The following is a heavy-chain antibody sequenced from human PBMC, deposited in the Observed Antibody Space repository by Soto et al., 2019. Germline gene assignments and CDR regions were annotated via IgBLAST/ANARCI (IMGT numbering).Heavy chain of an antibody. D-gene: IGHD6-13*01. CDR1: GGTFSSYA. CDR3: ARGKIIAARDLDY. Sequence: SVKVSCKASGGTFSSYAISWVRQAPGQGLEWMGGIIPIFGTANYAQKFQGRVTITADESTSTAYMELGSLRSEDTAVYYCARGKIIAARDLDYWGQGTLVTVSS. J-gene: IGHJ4*02. CDR2: IIPIFGTA. V-gene: IGHV1-69*13.